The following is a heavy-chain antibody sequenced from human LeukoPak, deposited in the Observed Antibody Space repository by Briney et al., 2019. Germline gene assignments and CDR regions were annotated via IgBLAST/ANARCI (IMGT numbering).Heavy chain of an antibody. V-gene: IGHV4-34*01. J-gene: IGHJ3*02. CDR3: ARQKIVVVPAAILVWAFDI. CDR1: GGSFSGYY. CDR2: INHSRST. D-gene: IGHD2-2*01. Sequence: SETLSLTCAVYGGSFSGYYWSWIRQPPGKGLEWIGEINHSRSTNYNPSLKSRVTISVDTSKNQFSLKLSSVTAADTAVYYCARQKIVVVPAAILVWAFDIWGQGTMVTVSS.